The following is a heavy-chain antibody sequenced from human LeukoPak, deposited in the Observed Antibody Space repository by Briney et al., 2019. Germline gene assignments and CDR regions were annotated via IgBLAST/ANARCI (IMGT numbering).Heavy chain of an antibody. V-gene: IGHV3-9*01. D-gene: IGHD3-22*01. Sequence: RSGGSLRLSCAASGFTLDDYAMHWVRQAPGKGLEWVSGISWNSGSIGYADSVKGRFTISRDNAKNSLYLQMNSLRAEDTALYYCATLRYYDSSGYSGPADYWGQGTLVTVSS. CDR2: ISWNSGSI. J-gene: IGHJ4*02. CDR1: GFTLDDYA. CDR3: ATLRYYDSSGYSGPADY.